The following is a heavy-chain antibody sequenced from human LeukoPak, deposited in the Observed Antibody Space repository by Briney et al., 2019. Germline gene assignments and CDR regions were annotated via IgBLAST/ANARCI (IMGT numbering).Heavy chain of an antibody. CDR2: ISAYNGNT. V-gene: IGHV1-18*01. CDR1: GYTFTSYG. D-gene: IGHD6-19*01. Sequence: ASVKVSCKASGYTFTSYGNSWVRQAPGQGLEWMGWISAYNGNTNYAQKLQGRVTMTTDTSTSTAYMELRSLRSDDTAVYYCARDHSSGWYYYYYGMDVWGQGTTVTVSS. CDR3: ARDHSSGWYYYYYGMDV. J-gene: IGHJ6*02.